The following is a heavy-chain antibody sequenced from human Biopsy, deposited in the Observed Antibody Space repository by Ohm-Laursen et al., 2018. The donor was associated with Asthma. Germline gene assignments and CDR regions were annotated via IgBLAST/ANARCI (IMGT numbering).Heavy chain of an antibody. J-gene: IGHJ3*01. D-gene: IGHD6-13*01. CDR3: ARQKLAAAEGPFDL. CDR1: GGSFSNYY. CDR2: INHRGST. V-gene: IGHV4-34*01. Sequence: GTLSLTCAVYGGSFSNYYWTWIRQPPGKGLEWIGEINHRGSTNYNPSLKSRLTISVDTSKNQFSLKVTSVTAADTAVYYCARQKLAAAEGPFDLWGQGTMVTVSS.